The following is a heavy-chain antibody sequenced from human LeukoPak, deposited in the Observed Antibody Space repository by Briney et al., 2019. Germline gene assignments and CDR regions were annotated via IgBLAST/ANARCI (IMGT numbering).Heavy chain of an antibody. J-gene: IGHJ6*03. Sequence: SETLSLACTVSGGSIRSYHWSWIRQPPGKRLEWIGYIYYSGSTNYNPSLKSRVTISVDTSKNQFSLKLSSVTAADTAVYYCARGRGSSRWYSYYYYYMDVWGKGTTVTISS. CDR2: IYYSGST. CDR3: ARGRGSSRWYSYYYYYMDV. V-gene: IGHV4-59*01. D-gene: IGHD6-13*01. CDR1: GGSIRSYH.